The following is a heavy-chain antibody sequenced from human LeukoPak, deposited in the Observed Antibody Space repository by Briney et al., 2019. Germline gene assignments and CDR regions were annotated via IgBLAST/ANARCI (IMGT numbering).Heavy chain of an antibody. CDR3: AKDGGLWVSAHWGDS. CDR2: ITTSDGNT. CDR1: GFTFSSYT. D-gene: IGHD7-27*01. V-gene: IGHV3-23*01. Sequence: GGSLRHSCAASGFTFSSYTMSWVRQAPGKGLEWVSTITTSDGNTYYADSVKGRFTVSRDNSKNTLFLQMNSLRAEDTAVYYCAKDGGLWVSAHWGDSWGRGTLVTVSS. J-gene: IGHJ4*02.